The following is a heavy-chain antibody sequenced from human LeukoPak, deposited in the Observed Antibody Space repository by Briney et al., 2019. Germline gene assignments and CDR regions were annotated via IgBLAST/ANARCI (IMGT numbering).Heavy chain of an antibody. V-gene: IGHV3-30*03. D-gene: IGHD2-8*01. CDR1: GFTFSSYG. CDR2: ISYDGSNK. CDR3: ARGTSEEYYYMDV. J-gene: IGHJ6*03. Sequence: GGSLRLSCAASGFTFSSYGMHWIRQAPGKGLEWVAVISYDGSNKYYADSVKGRFTISRDNSKNTLYLQMNSLRAEDTAVYYCARGTSEEYYYMDVWGKGTTVTVSS.